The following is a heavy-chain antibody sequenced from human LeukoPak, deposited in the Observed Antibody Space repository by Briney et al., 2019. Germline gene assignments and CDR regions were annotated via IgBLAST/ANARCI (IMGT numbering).Heavy chain of an antibody. D-gene: IGHD6-19*01. CDR2: INPNSGGT. CDR3: ARDTGYSSGWPYY. J-gene: IGHJ4*02. V-gene: IGHV1-2*02. CDR1: GYTFTGYY. Sequence: GASVKVSCKASGYTFTGYYMHWVRQAPGQGLEWMGWINPNSGGTNYAQKFQGRVTMTRDTSISTAYMELSRLRSDDTAVYYCARDTGYSSGWPYYWGQGTLVTVSS.